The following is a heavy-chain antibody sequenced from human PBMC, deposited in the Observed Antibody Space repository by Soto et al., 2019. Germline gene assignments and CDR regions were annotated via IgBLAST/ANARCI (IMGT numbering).Heavy chain of an antibody. D-gene: IGHD6-13*01. Sequence: GASVKVSCKASGYTFSDYYLHWVRQATGQGLDWMGLINPNSGGTRYAQKFQGRVTMTRDTSTSTVYMELSSLRSEDTAVYYCARDRAIAAAGYDYWGQGTLFTVSS. CDR1: GYTFSDYY. J-gene: IGHJ4*02. V-gene: IGHV1-2*02. CDR2: INPNSGGT. CDR3: ARDRAIAAAGYDY.